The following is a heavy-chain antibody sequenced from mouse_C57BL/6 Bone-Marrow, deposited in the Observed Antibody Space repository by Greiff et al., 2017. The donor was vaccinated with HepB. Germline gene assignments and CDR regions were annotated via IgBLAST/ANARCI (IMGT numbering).Heavy chain of an antibody. D-gene: IGHD2-4*01. V-gene: IGHV1-54*01. CDR2: INPGSGGT. CDR3: ARQLYYEYENWYFDV. Sequence: VQLQQSGAELVRPGTSVKVSCKASGYAFTNYLIEWVKQRPGQGLEWIGVINPGSGGTNYNEKFKGKATLTADKSSSTAYMQLSSLTSEDSAVYFCARQLYYEYENWYFDVWGTGTTVTVSS. CDR1: GYAFTNYL. J-gene: IGHJ1*03.